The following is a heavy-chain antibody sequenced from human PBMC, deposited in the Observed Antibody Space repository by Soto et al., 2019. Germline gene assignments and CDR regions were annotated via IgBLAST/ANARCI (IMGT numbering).Heavy chain of an antibody. D-gene: IGHD1-26*01. CDR2: IFHSGST. V-gene: IGHV4-4*02. CDR1: GCSMRSNNR. CDR3: ARVYSGSYSDS. Sequence: SETLSLTCAVSGCSMRSNNRWSWVGQPPGKGLEWIGEIFHSGSTNYNPSLKTRVTISVDKSKNQFSLKLSSVTAADTAVYYCARVYSGSYSDSWGQGTLVTVSS. J-gene: IGHJ4*02.